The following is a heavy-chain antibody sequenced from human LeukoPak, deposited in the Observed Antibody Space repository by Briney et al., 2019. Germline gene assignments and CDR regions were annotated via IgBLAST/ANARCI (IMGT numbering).Heavy chain of an antibody. CDR1: DGSFSGYY. J-gene: IGHJ5*02. Sequence: SETLSLTCAVYDGSFSGYYWSWIRQPPGKGLEWIGEINHSGSTNYNPSLKSRVTISVDTSKNQFSLKLSSVTAADTAVYYCARNKGRYGSGRVHFDPWGQGTLVTVSS. CDR2: INHSGST. V-gene: IGHV4-34*01. CDR3: ARNKGRYGSGRVHFDP. D-gene: IGHD3-10*01.